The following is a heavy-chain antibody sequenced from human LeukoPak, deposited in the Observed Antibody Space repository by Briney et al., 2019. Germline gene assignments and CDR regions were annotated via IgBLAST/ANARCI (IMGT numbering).Heavy chain of an antibody. J-gene: IGHJ4*02. CDR1: GYTFTSYD. V-gene: IGHV1-8*03. D-gene: IGHD3-10*01. CDR2: MNPNSGNT. CDR3: ARGGSGSGYLYYFDF. Sequence: ASVKVSCKASGYTFTSYDINWVRQATGQGLEWMGWMNPNSGNTGYAQKFQGRVTITRNTSISTAYMELSSLRSEGTAVYYCARGGSGSGYLYYFDFWGQGTLVSVSS.